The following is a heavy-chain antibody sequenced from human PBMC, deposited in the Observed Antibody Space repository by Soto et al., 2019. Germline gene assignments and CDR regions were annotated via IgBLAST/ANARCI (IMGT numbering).Heavy chain of an antibody. CDR2: IHYNGDT. D-gene: IGHD3-10*01. V-gene: IGHV4-31*03. Sequence: PSETLSLTCSVSGGSLTSGGYYWSWVRHHPGKDLQWVGSIHYNGDTYYNPSLRSRTSISLDTSENRFSLMLSSVTAADTAVYFCARGAPPGRGVPTYFHFWGPGTLVTVSS. CDR3: ARGAPPGRGVPTYFHF. CDR1: GGSLTSGGYY. J-gene: IGHJ4*02.